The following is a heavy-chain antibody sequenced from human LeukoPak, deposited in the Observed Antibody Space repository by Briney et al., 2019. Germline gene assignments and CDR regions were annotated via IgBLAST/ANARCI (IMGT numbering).Heavy chain of an antibody. CDR1: GFTFSSFA. J-gene: IGHJ4*02. D-gene: IGHD3-10*01. CDR2: ISGNGGTT. CDR3: AKWEYGSDFGYFDY. Sequence: GGSLRLSCAASGFTFSSFAMSWVRQVPGKGLEWVSGISGNGGTTHHADSVKGRFTISRDNSKNTLYLQMNSLRGEDTAVYYCAKWEYGSDFGYFDYWGQGTLVTVSS. V-gene: IGHV3-23*01.